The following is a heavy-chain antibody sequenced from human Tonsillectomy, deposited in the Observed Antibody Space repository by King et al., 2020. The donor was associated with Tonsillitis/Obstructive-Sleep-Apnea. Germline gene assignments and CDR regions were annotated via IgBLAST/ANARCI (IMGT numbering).Heavy chain of an antibody. CDR1: GFTVSSKY. CDR2: IYSDGST. D-gene: IGHD7-27*01. J-gene: IGHJ4*01. Sequence: EVQLVESGGGLVQPGGSLRLSCAASGFTVSSKYMSWVRQAPGKGLEWVSLIYSDGSTYYADSVKGRFSISRDNSNKTLYLKMNSLSAVHTSVYYCARDRPPPNLGFDYWGQGTLVTVSS. CDR3: ARDRPPPNLGFDY. V-gene: IGHV3-66*01.